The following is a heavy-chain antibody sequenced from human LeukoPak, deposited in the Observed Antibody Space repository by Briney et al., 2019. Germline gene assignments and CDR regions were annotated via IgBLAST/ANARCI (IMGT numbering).Heavy chain of an antibody. CDR1: GGSITSDY. J-gene: IGHJ3*02. D-gene: IGHD2-15*01. CDR3: ARDLPYILGYCSGGSCSKLDAFDI. V-gene: IGHV4-4*07. CDR2: IYSSGGT. Sequence: KPSETLSLTCTVSGGSITSDYWSWIRQPAGKGLEWIGRIYSSGGTYYNPSLKSRLTMSVDTSKNQFSLKLSSVTAADTAVYYCARDLPYILGYCSGGSCSKLDAFDIWGQGTMVTVSS.